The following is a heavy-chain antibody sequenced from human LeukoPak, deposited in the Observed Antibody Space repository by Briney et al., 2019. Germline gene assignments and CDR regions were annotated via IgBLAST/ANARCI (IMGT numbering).Heavy chain of an antibody. J-gene: IGHJ4*02. Sequence: GGSLRLSCAASGFTFDDYAMHWVRQAPGKGLEWVSGISWNSGSIGYADSVKGRFTISRDNAKNSLYLQMNSLRAEDTALYYCAKDASAVAGPTPFDYWGRGTLVTVSS. D-gene: IGHD6-19*01. CDR1: GFTFDDYA. CDR3: AKDASAVAGPTPFDY. V-gene: IGHV3-9*01. CDR2: ISWNSGSI.